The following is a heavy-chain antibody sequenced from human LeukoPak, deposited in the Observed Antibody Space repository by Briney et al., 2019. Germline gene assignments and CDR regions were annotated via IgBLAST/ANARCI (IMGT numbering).Heavy chain of an antibody. CDR3: SRSFYSSSWYYLGL. CDR2: IKIGEGTT. CDR1: GYTFSDFG. J-gene: IGHJ1*01. D-gene: IGHD6-13*01. V-gene: IGHV1-18*01. Sequence: ASVKVSCKASGYTFSDFGITWVRQAPGQGPEWLGWIKIGEGTTHSAQKFQDRVSMTRDRSSNTAFLELRSLRSDDTAVYFCSRSFYSSSWYYLGLWGQGTLVTVSS.